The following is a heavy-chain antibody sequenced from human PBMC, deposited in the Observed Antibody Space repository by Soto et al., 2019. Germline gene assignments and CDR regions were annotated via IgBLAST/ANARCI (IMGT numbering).Heavy chain of an antibody. D-gene: IGHD1-20*01. CDR3: ARDNVNWNPDYYYMDV. CDR1: GYTFTSYA. CDR2: INAGNGNT. J-gene: IGHJ6*03. Sequence: ASVKVSCKASGYTFTSYAMHWVRQAPGQRLEWMGWINAGNGNTKYSQKFQGRVTITRDTSASTAYMELSSLRSEDTAVYYCARDNVNWNPDYYYMDVWGKGTTVTVSS. V-gene: IGHV1-3*01.